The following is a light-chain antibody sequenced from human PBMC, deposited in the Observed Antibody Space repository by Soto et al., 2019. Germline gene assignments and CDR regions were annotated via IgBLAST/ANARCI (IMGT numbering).Light chain of an antibody. CDR2: EGV. CDR1: SSDVGSYDL. Sequence: QSVLTQPASVSGSPGQSITISCTGTSSDVGSYDLVSWYQHHPGKAPKLIIYEGVKRPSGVSNHFSASKSGNTASLTISGLQAEDEADYYCCSYAGDNTYVFGTGTKVTVL. V-gene: IGLV2-23*01. CDR3: CSYAGDNTYV. J-gene: IGLJ1*01.